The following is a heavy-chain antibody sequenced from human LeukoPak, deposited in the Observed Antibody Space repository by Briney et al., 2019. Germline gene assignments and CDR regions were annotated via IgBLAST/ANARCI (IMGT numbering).Heavy chain of an antibody. J-gene: IGHJ2*01. D-gene: IGHD3-22*01. V-gene: IGHV4-39*07. CDR1: GGSISSSTYY. Sequence: SETLSLTCTVSGGSISSSTYYWGWIRQPPGKGLEWIGNIYNSGNTYYSPSLKSRVTISVDTSKNQFSLKLSSVTAADTAVYYCAREDSSGYIRYWYFHLWGRGTLVTVSS. CDR2: IYNSGNT. CDR3: AREDSSGYIRYWYFHL.